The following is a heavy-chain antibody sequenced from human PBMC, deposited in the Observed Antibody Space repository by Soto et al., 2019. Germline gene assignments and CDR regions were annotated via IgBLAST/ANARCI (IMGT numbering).Heavy chain of an antibody. J-gene: IGHJ6*03. V-gene: IGHV1-8*01. CDR2: MNPNSGNT. D-gene: IGHD2-8*01. CDR3: GRIDGAEGYYYYYMDV. CDR1: GYTFTSYD. Sequence: SVKVSCKASGYTFTSYDINWVRQATGQGLEWMGWMNPNSGNTGYAQKFQGRVTMTRNTSISTAYMELSSLRSEDTAVYYCGRIDGAEGYYYYYMDVWGKGTTVTVSS.